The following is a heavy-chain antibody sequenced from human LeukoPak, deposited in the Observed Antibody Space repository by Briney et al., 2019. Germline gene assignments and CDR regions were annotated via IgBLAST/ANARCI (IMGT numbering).Heavy chain of an antibody. D-gene: IGHD2-15*01. CDR2: IYTSGST. CDR1: GGSISSGNYY. CDR3: ARDRSYNWFDP. J-gene: IGHJ5*02. V-gene: IGHV4-61*02. Sequence: SQTLSLTCTVSGGSISSGNYYWSWIRQPAGKRLEWIGRIYTSGSTNYNPSLKSRVTISVDTSKNQFSLKLSSVTAADTAVYYCARDRSYNWFDPWGQGTLVTVSS.